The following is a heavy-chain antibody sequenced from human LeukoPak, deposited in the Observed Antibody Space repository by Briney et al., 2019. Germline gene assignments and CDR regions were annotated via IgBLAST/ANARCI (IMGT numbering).Heavy chain of an antibody. V-gene: IGHV3-33*01. J-gene: IGHJ4*02. Sequence: GGSLRLSCAASGFTFSSYGMHWVRQAPGKGLEWVAVIWYDGSNKYYADSVKGRFTISRDNSKNTLYLQMNSLRAEDTAVYYCASDSTSIAARPGDYWGQGTLVTVSS. CDR3: ASDSTSIAARPGDY. D-gene: IGHD6-6*01. CDR1: GFTFSSYG. CDR2: IWYDGSNK.